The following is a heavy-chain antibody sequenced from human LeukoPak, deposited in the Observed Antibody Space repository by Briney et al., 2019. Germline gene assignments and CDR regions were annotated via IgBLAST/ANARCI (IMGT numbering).Heavy chain of an antibody. D-gene: IGHD5-24*01. CDR3: ARDRWQQLDWFDP. CDR2: INPSTGGT. CDR1: GYTFTGYY. V-gene: IGHV1-2*02. J-gene: IGHJ5*02. Sequence: ASVKVSCKASGYTFTGYYMHWVRQAPGQGLEWMGLINPSTGGTNYAQRFQGRVTMTRDTSISTVYMDLRSLRSDDTAVYYCARDRWQQLDWFDPWGQGTLVIVSS.